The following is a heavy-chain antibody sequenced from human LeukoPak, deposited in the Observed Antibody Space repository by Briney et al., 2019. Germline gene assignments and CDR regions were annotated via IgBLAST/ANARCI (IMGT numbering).Heavy chain of an antibody. D-gene: IGHD2-21*01. J-gene: IGHJ4*02. V-gene: IGHV3-73*01. CDR2: IRSKANSYAT. CDR1: GFTFSDSG. CDR3: TRYGDYPFDY. Sequence: GGSLRLSCAASGFTFSDSGMHWVRQASGKGLEWVGRIRSKANSYATAYAASVKGRFTISRDDSKNTAYLQMNSLKTEDTAVYYCTRYGDYPFDYWGQGTLVTVSS.